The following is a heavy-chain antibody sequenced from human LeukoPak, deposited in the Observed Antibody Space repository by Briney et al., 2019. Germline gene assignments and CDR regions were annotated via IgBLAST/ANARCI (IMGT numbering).Heavy chain of an antibody. D-gene: IGHD5-12*01. CDR1: GGSFSGYY. Sequence: SETLSLTCAVYGGSFSGYYWSWIRQPPGKGLEWIGEINHSGSTNYNPSLKRRVTISVDTSKNQFSLKLSSVTAADTAVYYCARGGIVAIDYWGQGTLVTVSS. CDR3: ARGGIVAIDY. V-gene: IGHV4-34*01. J-gene: IGHJ4*02. CDR2: INHSGST.